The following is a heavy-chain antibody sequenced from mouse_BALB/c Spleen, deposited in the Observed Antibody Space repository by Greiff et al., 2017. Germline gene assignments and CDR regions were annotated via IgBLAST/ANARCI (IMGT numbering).Heavy chain of an antibody. V-gene: IGHV5-9-4*01. CDR2: ISSGGSYT. CDR1: GFTFSSYA. Sequence: EVKVVESGGGLVKPGGSLKLSCAASGFTFSSYAMSWVRQSPEKRLEWVAEISSGGSYTYYPDTVTGRFTISRDNAKNTLYLEMSSLRSEDTAMYYCARGYYAYYAMDYWGQGTSVTVSS. D-gene: IGHD1-1*01. CDR3: ARGYYAYYAMDY. J-gene: IGHJ4*01.